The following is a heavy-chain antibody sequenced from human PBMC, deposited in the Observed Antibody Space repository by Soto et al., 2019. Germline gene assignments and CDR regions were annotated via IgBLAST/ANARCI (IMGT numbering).Heavy chain of an antibody. D-gene: IGHD3-3*01. Sequence: PGGSLRLSCAASGFTFSNAWMNWVRQAPGKGLEWVGRIKSKTDGGTTDYAAPVKGRFTISRDDSKNTLYLQMNSLKTEDTAVYYCTTNYYDFWSGPLPQYYYYYYGMDVWGQGTTVTVSS. V-gene: IGHV3-15*07. CDR1: GFTFSNAW. CDR2: IKSKTDGGTT. CDR3: TTNYYDFWSGPLPQYYYYYYGMDV. J-gene: IGHJ6*02.